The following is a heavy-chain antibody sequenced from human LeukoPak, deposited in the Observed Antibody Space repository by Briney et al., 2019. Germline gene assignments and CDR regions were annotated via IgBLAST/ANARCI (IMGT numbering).Heavy chain of an antibody. V-gene: IGHV6-1*01. CDR3: ARSRGYYGGNLRTAFDI. CDR2: TYYRSKWYN. CDR1: GDSVSSNSAA. D-gene: IGHD4-23*01. Sequence: SQTLSLTCAISGDSVSSNSAAWNWIRQSPSRGLEWLGRTYYRSKWYNDYAVSVKSRITISPDTSKNQFSLQLNSVTPEDTAVYYCARSRGYYGGNLRTAFDIWGQGTMVTVSS. J-gene: IGHJ3*02.